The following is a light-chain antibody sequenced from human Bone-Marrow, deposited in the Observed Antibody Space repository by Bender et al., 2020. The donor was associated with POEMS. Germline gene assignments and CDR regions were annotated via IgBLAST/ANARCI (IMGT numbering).Light chain of an antibody. CDR2: SNN. Sequence: QSVLTQPPSASGTPGQRVTISCSGSNSNIGRNSVSWYRQLSGTAPKLLIYSNNLRPSGVPARFSGSKSGTSASLAISGLQSEDEADYYCAAGDDALRGVVFGGGTKLTVL. CDR3: AAGDDALRGVV. J-gene: IGLJ2*01. V-gene: IGLV1-44*01. CDR1: NSNIGRNS.